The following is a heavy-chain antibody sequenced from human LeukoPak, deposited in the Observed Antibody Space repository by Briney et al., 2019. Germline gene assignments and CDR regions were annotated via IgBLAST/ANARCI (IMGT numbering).Heavy chain of an antibody. V-gene: IGHV4-4*02. Sequence: PSGTLSLTCAVSGGSISSSNWWSWVRQPPGKGLEWIGEIYHSGSTNYNPSLKSRVTISVDKSKNQFSLKLSSVTAADTAVYHCARAVRSYGSGSSYFDYWGQGTLVTVSS. CDR2: IYHSGST. D-gene: IGHD3-10*01. J-gene: IGHJ4*02. CDR1: GGSISSSNW. CDR3: ARAVRSYGSGSSYFDY.